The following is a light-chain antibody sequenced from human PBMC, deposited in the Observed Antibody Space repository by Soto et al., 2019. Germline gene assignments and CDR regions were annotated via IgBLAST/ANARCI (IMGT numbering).Light chain of an antibody. J-gene: IGKJ2*01. V-gene: IGKV1-5*01. CDR1: QTINSK. CDR3: PQYETYFRYT. CDR2: DGY. Sequence: DIQMTQSPSTLSASVGDRVTITCRASQTINSKLAWYQKKPGQAPKLLIFDGYNLESGVPSRFSGSGSGTEFTLSIGSLQPDDFATYDCPQYETYFRYTFGQGTKLDIK.